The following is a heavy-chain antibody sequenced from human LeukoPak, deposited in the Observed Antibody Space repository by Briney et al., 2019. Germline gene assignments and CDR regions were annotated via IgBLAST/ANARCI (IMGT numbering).Heavy chain of an antibody. V-gene: IGHV1-2*07. Sequence: ASVKLSCKASGYTFTGYYMHWVRHTPGQGLEWMGWINPNSGGTNYAHKFQGRVTMTRDTSISTAYMELSRLRSDDTAVYYCARDKGYSSSWSANWFDPWGQGTLVSVSS. CDR3: ARDKGYSSSWSANWFDP. J-gene: IGHJ5*02. CDR1: GYTFTGYY. CDR2: INPNSGGT. D-gene: IGHD6-13*01.